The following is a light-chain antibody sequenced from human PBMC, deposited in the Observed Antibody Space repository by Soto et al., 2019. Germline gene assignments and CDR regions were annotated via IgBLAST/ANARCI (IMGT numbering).Light chain of an antibody. V-gene: IGKV3-15*01. CDR1: QSVSSS. J-gene: IGKJ3*01. CDR2: DAS. Sequence: EIVMTQSPATLSVSPGERVTLSCRASQSVSSSLAWFQQKPGQAPRLLIYDASTRATGIPARFSGGGSGTEFTLTISSLQSEDFAVYYCQQYNMWTGTFGPGTKVDIK. CDR3: QQYNMWTGT.